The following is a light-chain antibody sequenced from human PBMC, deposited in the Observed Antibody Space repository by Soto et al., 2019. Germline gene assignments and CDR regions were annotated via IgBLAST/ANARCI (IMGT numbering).Light chain of an antibody. CDR3: QQYGSSQWT. V-gene: IGKV3-20*01. J-gene: IGKJ1*01. CDR2: GAS. Sequence: ETVLAQGQGIHSFSPREIATLSCRASQSVSSSYLAWYQQKPGQAHRLLIYGASSRATGIPDRFSGSGSGTDFTLTISRLEPEDFAVYYCQQYGSSQWTFGQGTKVDIK. CDR1: QSVSSSY.